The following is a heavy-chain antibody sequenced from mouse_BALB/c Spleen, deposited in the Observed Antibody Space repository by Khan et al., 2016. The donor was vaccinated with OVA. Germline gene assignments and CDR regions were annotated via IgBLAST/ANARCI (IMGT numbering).Heavy chain of an antibody. Sequence: EVQLVESGGALVNPGGSLKLSCAASGFTFSTYAMSWVRQTPEKRLEWVATINSDGDYTYYPDSVTGRFTISRDNAKNTLYLQMSSLRSEDTAMYYCSRTPYGNFAYWGQGTLVTVSA. CDR1: GFTFSTYA. CDR2: INSDGDYT. CDR3: SRTPYGNFAY. D-gene: IGHD2-1*01. J-gene: IGHJ3*01. V-gene: IGHV5-9-3*01.